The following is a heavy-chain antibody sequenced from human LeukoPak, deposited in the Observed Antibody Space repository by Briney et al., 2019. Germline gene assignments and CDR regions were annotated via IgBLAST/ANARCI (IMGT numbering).Heavy chain of an antibody. CDR3: ARAPSEIGGYYPEYFRH. Sequence: PGGSLRLSCAASGFTFSSYWMHCVRHAPGKGLVWVSRIKSDGSTNYADSVKGRFTISRDNAKNTVSLQMNSLRAEDTGVYYCARAPSEIGGYYPEYFRHWGQGTLVTVSS. CDR2: IKSDGST. D-gene: IGHD3-22*01. V-gene: IGHV3-74*01. CDR1: GFTFSSYW. J-gene: IGHJ1*01.